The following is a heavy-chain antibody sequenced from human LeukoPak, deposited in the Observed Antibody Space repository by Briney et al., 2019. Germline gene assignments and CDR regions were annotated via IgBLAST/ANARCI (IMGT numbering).Heavy chain of an antibody. J-gene: IGHJ4*02. V-gene: IGHV3-23*01. CDR2: ISDRGDST. CDR3: AKDWRADY. CDR1: GFAFSNYP. Sequence: PGGSPRLSCAASGFAFSNYPMTWVRQAPGKGLEWVSAISDRGDSTKYADSVKGRFTISRDNSKNTLYLRMNSLRAEDTALYYCAKDWRADYWGQGTLVTVSS.